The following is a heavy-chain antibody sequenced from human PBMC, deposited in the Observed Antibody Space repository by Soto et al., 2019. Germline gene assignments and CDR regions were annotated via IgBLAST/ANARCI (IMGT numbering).Heavy chain of an antibody. V-gene: IGHV1-69*06. Sequence: QVQLVQSGAEVKKPGSSVKVSCKASGGTFSSYAIIWVRQAPGQGLEWMGGIIPIFGTANYAQKFQGRVTITADKSTSTAYMELSSLRSEDTAVYYCARDPHCCSTSCYNPSWLDPWGQGTLVTVSS. CDR1: GGTFSSYA. D-gene: IGHD2-2*02. CDR2: IIPIFGTA. CDR3: ARDPHCCSTSCYNPSWLDP. J-gene: IGHJ5*02.